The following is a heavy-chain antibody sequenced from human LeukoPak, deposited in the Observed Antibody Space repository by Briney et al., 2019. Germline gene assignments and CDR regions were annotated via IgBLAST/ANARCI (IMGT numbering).Heavy chain of an antibody. D-gene: IGHD3-22*01. J-gene: IGHJ5*02. Sequence: GASVKVSCKASGYTFTSYGISWVRQAPGQGVEGMGWISAYNGNTNYAQKLQGRVTMTTDTSTSTAYMELRSLRSDDTAVYYCARPTTPHWYYYDSSGYLSWFDPWGQGTLVTVSS. CDR1: GYTFTSYG. CDR3: ARPTTPHWYYYDSSGYLSWFDP. V-gene: IGHV1-18*01. CDR2: ISAYNGNT.